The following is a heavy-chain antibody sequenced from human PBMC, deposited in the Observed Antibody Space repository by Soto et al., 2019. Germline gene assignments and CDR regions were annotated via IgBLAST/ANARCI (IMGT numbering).Heavy chain of an antibody. J-gene: IGHJ6*01. D-gene: IGHD1-26*01. CDR2: IIPIFGTA. V-gene: IGHV1-69*06. CDR1: GGTFSSYA. CDR3: ARRTLGWELITPYYYYYGMDV. Sequence: SVEVSCKAYGGTFSSYAISLVRQAPGQGLEWMGGIIPIFGTANYAHKFQGRVTITADKSTSTAYMELSSLRSEDTAVYYCARRTLGWELITPYYYYYGMDVWGQGTTVTVSS.